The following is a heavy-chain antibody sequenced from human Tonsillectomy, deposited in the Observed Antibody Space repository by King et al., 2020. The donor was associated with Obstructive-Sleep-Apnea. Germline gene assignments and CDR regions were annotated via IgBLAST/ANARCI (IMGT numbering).Heavy chain of an antibody. D-gene: IGHD3-22*01. Sequence: VQLVESGGGVVQPGRSLRLSCAASGFTFSSYGMHWVRQAPGKGLEWVAVIWYDGSKKYYADSVKGRFTISRDNSKNTLYLQMNSLRAEDTAVYYCAKEVYYYDSSGYFYYFDYWGQGTLVTVSS. V-gene: IGHV3-33*06. CDR3: AKEVYYYDSSGYFYYFDY. CDR1: GFTFSSYG. CDR2: IWYDGSKK. J-gene: IGHJ4*02.